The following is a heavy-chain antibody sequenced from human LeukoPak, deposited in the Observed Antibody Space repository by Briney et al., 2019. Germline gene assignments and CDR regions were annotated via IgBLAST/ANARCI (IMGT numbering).Heavy chain of an antibody. D-gene: IGHD4-17*01. CDR1: GFTFSSYV. V-gene: IGHV3-23*01. CDR2: ISASGDTT. Sequence: GGSLRLSCAPSGFTFSSYVTSWVRQTPGKGLEWVSYISASGDTTYFADSVKGRFTISRDNSKNTLYLRMNSLRAEDTAVYYCAKGRPYGDYVSDFDYWGQGTLVTVSS. CDR3: AKGRPYGDYVSDFDY. J-gene: IGHJ4*02.